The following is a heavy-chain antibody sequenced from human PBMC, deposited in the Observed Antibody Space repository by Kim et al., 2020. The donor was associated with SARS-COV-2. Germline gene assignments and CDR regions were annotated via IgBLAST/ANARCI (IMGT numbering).Heavy chain of an antibody. V-gene: IGHV3-11*01. CDR1: GFTFSAYD. CDR3: AGQAGITMVRGVLI. J-gene: IGHJ4*02. Sequence: GGSLRLSCAASGFTFSAYDMSWIRQAPGKGLEWVSYISSGGSIIYYADSVKGRFPISRDNAKNSLYLQMNSLRAEDTAVYYCAGQAGITMVRGVLIWGRGTLVTLSP. CDR2: ISSGGSII. D-gene: IGHD3-10*01.